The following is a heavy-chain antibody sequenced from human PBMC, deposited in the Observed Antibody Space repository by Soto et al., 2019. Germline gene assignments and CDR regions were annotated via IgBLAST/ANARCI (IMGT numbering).Heavy chain of an antibody. V-gene: IGHV4-34*01. D-gene: IGHD3-3*01. Sequence: PSETLSLTCAVYGGSFSGYYWSWTRQPPGKGLEWIGEINHSGSTNYNPSLKSRVTISVDTSKNQFSLKLSSVTAADTAVYYCAREKSYDFWSGYYTGGDAFDIWGQGTMVTVSS. J-gene: IGHJ3*02. CDR3: AREKSYDFWSGYYTGGDAFDI. CDR2: INHSGST. CDR1: GGSFSGYY.